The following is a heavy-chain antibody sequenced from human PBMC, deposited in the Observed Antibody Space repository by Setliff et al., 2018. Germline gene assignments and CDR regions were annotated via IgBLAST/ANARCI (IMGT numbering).Heavy chain of an antibody. CDR3: ARVSRQPPPVRAFDI. Sequence: SETLSLTCTVSDGSISSGSHFWGWVRQPAGKGLEWIGHVYTSGSTNYNPSLKSRVSISVDTSKNQFSLKLSSVTAADTAVYYCARVSRQPPPVRAFDIWGQGTMVTVSS. D-gene: IGHD1-1*01. J-gene: IGHJ3*02. V-gene: IGHV4-61*09. CDR1: DGSISSGSHF. CDR2: VYTSGST.